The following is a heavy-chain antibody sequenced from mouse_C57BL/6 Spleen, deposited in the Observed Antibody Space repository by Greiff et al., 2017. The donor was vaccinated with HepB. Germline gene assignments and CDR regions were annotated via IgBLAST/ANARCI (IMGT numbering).Heavy chain of an antibody. J-gene: IGHJ2*01. CDR2: FYPGSGSI. V-gene: IGHV1-62-2*01. CDR3: ARHEGGDGWLLDFDY. CDR1: GYTFTEYT. Sequence: QVTLKESGAELVKPGASVKLSCKASGYTFTEYTIHWVKQRSGQGLEWIGWFYPGSGSIKYNEKFKDKATLTADKSSSTVYMELSRLTSEDSAVYFCARHEGGDGWLLDFDYWGQGTTLTVSS. D-gene: IGHD2-3*01.